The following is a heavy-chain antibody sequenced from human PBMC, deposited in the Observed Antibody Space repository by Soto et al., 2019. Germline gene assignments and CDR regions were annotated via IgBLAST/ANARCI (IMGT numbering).Heavy chain of an antibody. CDR1: GGTFSSYA. D-gene: IGHD2-2*01. J-gene: IGHJ6*02. Sequence: SVKVSCKASGGTFSSYAISWVRQAPGQGLEWMGGIIPIFGTANYAQKFQGRVTITADESTSTAYMELSSLRSEDTAVYYCARANSTFHYHYYYGMDVWGQGTTVTVSS. CDR2: IIPIFGTA. V-gene: IGHV1-69*13. CDR3: ARANSTFHYHYYYGMDV.